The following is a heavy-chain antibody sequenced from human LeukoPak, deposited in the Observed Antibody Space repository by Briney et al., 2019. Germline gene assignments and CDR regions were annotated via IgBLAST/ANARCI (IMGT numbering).Heavy chain of an antibody. CDR3: ARSGASVSARPSYDFDY. CDR2: IYYSGST. D-gene: IGHD6-6*01. J-gene: IGHJ4*02. V-gene: IGHV4-59*13. Sequence: SETLSLTCAVYGGSFSGYYWSWIRQPPGKGLEWIGYIYYSGSTNYNPSLKSRVTISVDTSKDQFSLKLSSVTAADTAVYYCARSGASVSARPSYDFDYWGQGTLVTVSS. CDR1: GGSFSGYY.